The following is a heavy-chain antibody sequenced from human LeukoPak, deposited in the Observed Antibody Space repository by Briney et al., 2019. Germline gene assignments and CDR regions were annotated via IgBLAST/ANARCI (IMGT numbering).Heavy chain of an antibody. Sequence: SETLSLTCTVSGGSISSSSYYWGWIRQPPGKGLEWIGSIYYSGSTYYNPSLKSRVTISVDTSKNQFSLKLSSVTAADTAVYYCARDLQYCTNGVCPQNWFDPWGQGTLVTVSS. CDR3: ARDLQYCTNGVCPQNWFDP. CDR1: GGSISSSSYY. CDR2: IYYSGST. J-gene: IGHJ5*02. D-gene: IGHD2-8*01. V-gene: IGHV4-39*07.